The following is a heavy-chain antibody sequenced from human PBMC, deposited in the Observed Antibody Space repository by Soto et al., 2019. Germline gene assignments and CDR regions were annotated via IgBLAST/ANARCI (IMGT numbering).Heavy chain of an antibody. J-gene: IGHJ5*02. Sequence: QVQLVQSGAEMKKPGASVKVSCKASGYTFTSYDINWVRQATGQGLEWMGWMNPNSGNTGYAQKFHGRVTMTRNTSISTAYMELSSLRSEDTAVYYCARDSNWNDGEWGCWFDPWGQGTLVTVSS. CDR3: ARDSNWNDGEWGCWFDP. D-gene: IGHD1-1*01. V-gene: IGHV1-8*01. CDR1: GYTFTSYD. CDR2: MNPNSGNT.